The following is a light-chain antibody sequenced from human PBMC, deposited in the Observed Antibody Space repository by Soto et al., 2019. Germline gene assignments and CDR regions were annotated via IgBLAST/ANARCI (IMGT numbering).Light chain of an antibody. CDR2: HAS. CDR1: QDIAKN. CDR3: QQYDNLLPIT. Sequence: IQMTQSPSSLSASVGDRVTITCQASQDIAKNLNWYQQKPGKAPKLLIYHASSLQTGVPSRFSVSGSATHFTFTISSLQSEDIATYYCQQYDNLLPITFGQGTRLEIK. V-gene: IGKV1-33*01. J-gene: IGKJ5*01.